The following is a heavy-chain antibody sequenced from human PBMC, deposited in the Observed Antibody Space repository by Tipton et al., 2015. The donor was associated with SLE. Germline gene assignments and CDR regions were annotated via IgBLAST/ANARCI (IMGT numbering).Heavy chain of an antibody. CDR1: GGSMTSYY. Sequence: TLSLTCTVSGGSMTSYYWTWIRQPPGKGLEWIGYIHYTGSANYNPSLKSRVTISVDTSKNQFSLRVRSVTAADTAVYYCARSYDYVWGSYRPTFGSWGQGTLVTVSS. V-gene: IGHV4-59*07. CDR3: ARSYDYVWGSYRPTFGS. D-gene: IGHD3-16*02. J-gene: IGHJ5*01. CDR2: IHYTGSA.